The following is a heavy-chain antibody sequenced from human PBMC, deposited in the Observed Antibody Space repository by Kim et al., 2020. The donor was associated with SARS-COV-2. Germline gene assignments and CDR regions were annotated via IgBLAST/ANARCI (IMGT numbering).Heavy chain of an antibody. Sequence: NHSPSFQGHVTISADKSISTAYLQWSSLKASDTAMYYCARRHILLRFWDIWGQGTMVTVSS. CDR3: ARRHILLRFWDI. D-gene: IGHD2-8*01. J-gene: IGHJ3*02. V-gene: IGHV5-10-1*01.